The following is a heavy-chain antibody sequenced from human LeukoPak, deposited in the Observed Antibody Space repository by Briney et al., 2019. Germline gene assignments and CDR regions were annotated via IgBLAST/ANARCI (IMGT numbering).Heavy chain of an antibody. V-gene: IGHV4-61*02. CDR1: GGSISSGSYY. D-gene: IGHD5-18*01. J-gene: IGHJ3*02. Sequence: PSETLSLTCTVSGGSISSGSYYWSWIRQPAGKGLEWIGRIYTSGSTNYNPSLKSRVTISLDTSKKKFFLKLTSVTAADTAVYYCARSGYSYGADAFDIWGQGTMVTVSS. CDR3: ARSGYSYGADAFDI. CDR2: IYTSGST.